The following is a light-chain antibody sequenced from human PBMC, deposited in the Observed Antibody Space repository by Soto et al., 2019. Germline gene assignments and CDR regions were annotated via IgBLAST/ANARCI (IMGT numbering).Light chain of an antibody. CDR2: DAS. Sequence: EIVLTQSPVTLSLSPGERATLSCRASQSVGSYFAWYQQKPGQAPRLLIYDASSRATGIPARFSGSGSGTDFTLTISRLEPEDFAIFYCQQYGSSPATFGQGTRLEMK. V-gene: IGKV3-20*01. J-gene: IGKJ5*01. CDR1: QSVGSY. CDR3: QQYGSSPAT.